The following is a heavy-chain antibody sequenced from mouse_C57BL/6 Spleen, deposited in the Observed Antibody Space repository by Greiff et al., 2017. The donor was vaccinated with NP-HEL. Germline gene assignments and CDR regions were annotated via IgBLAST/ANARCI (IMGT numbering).Heavy chain of an antibody. CDR1: GFNIKDYY. CDR3: TPDYYGSSPFDY. J-gene: IGHJ2*01. D-gene: IGHD1-1*01. Sequence: VQLQQSGAELVRPGASVKLSCTASGFNIKDYYMHWVKQRPEQGLEWIGRIDPEDGDTEYAPKFQGKATMTADTSSNTAYLQLSSLTSEDTAVYYCTPDYYGSSPFDYWGQGTTLTVSS. V-gene: IGHV14-1*01. CDR2: IDPEDGDT.